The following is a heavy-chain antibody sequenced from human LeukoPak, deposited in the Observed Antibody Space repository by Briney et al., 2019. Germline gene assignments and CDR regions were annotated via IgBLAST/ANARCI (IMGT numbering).Heavy chain of an antibody. D-gene: IGHD3-22*01. CDR3: ARDYYDSSGYDHADAFDI. Sequence: SETLSLTCTVSGGSISSYYWSWIRQPAGKGLEWIGRIYTSGSTNYNPSLKSRVTMSVDTSKNQFSLKLSSVTAADTAVYYCARDYYDSSGYDHADAFDIWGQGTMVTVSS. CDR1: GGSISSYY. J-gene: IGHJ3*02. CDR2: IYTSGST. V-gene: IGHV4-4*07.